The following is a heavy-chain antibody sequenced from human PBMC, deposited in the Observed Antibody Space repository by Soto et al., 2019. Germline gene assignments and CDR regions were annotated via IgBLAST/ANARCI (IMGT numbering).Heavy chain of an antibody. Sequence: VGSLRLSCAASGFTFSSYGMHWVRQAPGKGLEWVAVIWYDGSNKYYADSVKGRFTISRDNSKNTLYPQMNSLRAEDTAVYYCAALVGATPHPDYWGQGTLVTVSS. D-gene: IGHD1-26*01. V-gene: IGHV3-33*01. J-gene: IGHJ4*02. CDR3: AALVGATPHPDY. CDR1: GFTFSSYG. CDR2: IWYDGSNK.